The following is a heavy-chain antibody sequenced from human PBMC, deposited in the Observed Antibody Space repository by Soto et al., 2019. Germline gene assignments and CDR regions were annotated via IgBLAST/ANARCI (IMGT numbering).Heavy chain of an antibody. V-gene: IGHV4-61*01. CDR1: GGSVSSGSYY. CDR3: ARSDRDYGGNLPPGY. J-gene: IGHJ4*02. Sequence: QVQLQESGPGLVKPSETLSLTCTVSGGSVSSGSYYWSWIRQPPGKGLEWIGYIYYSGSTNYNPSLKSRVTISVDTSKNQFSLKLSSVTAADTAVYYCARSDRDYGGNLPPGYWGQGTLVTVSS. CDR2: IYYSGST. D-gene: IGHD4-17*01.